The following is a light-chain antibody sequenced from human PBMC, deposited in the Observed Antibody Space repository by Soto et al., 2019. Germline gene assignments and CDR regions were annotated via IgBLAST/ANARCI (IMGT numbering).Light chain of an antibody. V-gene: IGKV3-20*01. CDR3: QRYDSSAGWT. J-gene: IGKJ1*01. CDR2: GVS. CDR1: QSVSKNQ. Sequence: IVLTQSPSTLPLSPGDRATLSCRACQSVSKNQLAWYQQKPGQAPRLLIYGVSSRATGTPDRFSGSGSATDFTLTISRLEPEDFAVYYCQRYDSSAGWTFGQGTKVDIK.